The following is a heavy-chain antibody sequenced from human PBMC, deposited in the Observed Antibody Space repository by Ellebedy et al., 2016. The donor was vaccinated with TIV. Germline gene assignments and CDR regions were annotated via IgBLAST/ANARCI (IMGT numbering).Heavy chain of an antibody. CDR3: ASWYSSGWYYFDY. Sequence: SETLSLTXTVSGGSISSSSYYWGWIRQPPGKGLEWIGSIYYSGSTYYNPSLKSRVTISVDTSKNQFSLKLSSVTAADTAVYYCASWYSSGWYYFDYWGQGTLVTVSS. J-gene: IGHJ4*02. CDR1: GGSISSSSYY. V-gene: IGHV4-39*07. CDR2: IYYSGST. D-gene: IGHD6-19*01.